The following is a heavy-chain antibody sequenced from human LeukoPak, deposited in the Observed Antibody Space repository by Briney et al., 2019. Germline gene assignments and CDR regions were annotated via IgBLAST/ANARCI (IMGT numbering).Heavy chain of an antibody. CDR3: ARERSGYCSSTSCYKGGYYYYMDV. Sequence: SETLSLTCTVSGGSISSYYWSWIRQPAGKGLEWIGRIYASGSTNYNPSLKSRVTMSVDTSKNQFSLKLSSVTAADTAVCYCARERSGYCSSTSCYKGGYYYYMDVWGKGTTVTVSS. J-gene: IGHJ6*03. V-gene: IGHV4-4*07. D-gene: IGHD2-2*02. CDR1: GGSISSYY. CDR2: IYASGST.